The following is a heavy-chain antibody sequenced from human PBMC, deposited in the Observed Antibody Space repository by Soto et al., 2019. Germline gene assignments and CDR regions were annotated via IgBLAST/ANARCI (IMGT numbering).Heavy chain of an antibody. CDR2: ISSSSSYI. D-gene: IGHD2-2*01. Sequence: EVQLVESGGGLVKPGGSLRLSCAASGCTFSSYSMNWVRQAPGKGLEWVSSISSSSSYIYYADSVKGRFTISRDNAKNSLYLQMNSLRAEDTAVYYCARGGIVVVPAARPSPYYYYGMDVWGQGTTVTVSS. CDR3: ARGGIVVVPAARPSPYYYYGMDV. CDR1: GCTFSSYS. J-gene: IGHJ6*02. V-gene: IGHV3-21*01.